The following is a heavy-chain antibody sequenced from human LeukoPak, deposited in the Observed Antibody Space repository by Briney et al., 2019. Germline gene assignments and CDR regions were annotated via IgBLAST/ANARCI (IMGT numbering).Heavy chain of an antibody. CDR3: AHEVDYYYMDV. J-gene: IGHJ6*03. Sequence: GRSLRLSCAPSGFTVSSNYMSWVRQAPGKGLEWVSVIYSGGSTYYPDSGKGRLTISRDTSKNTLYLQMNSLRAEDTAVYYCAHEVDYYYMDVWGKGTTVTVSS. V-gene: IGHV3-53*01. CDR1: GFTVSSNY. CDR2: IYSGGST.